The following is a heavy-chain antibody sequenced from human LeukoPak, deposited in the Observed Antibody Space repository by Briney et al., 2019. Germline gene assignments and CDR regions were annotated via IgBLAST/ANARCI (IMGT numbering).Heavy chain of an antibody. CDR1: GGSISSSSYY. J-gene: IGHJ5*02. CDR2: IT. CDR3: ARQHPYGGNSFDP. V-gene: IGHV4-39*01. D-gene: IGHD4-23*01. Sequence: SETLSLTCTVSGGSISSSSYYWGWIRQPPGKGLEWIGSITSYNPSLKSRVTISVDTSKNQFSLKLSSVTATDTAVYYCARQHPYGGNSFDPWGQGTLVIVSS.